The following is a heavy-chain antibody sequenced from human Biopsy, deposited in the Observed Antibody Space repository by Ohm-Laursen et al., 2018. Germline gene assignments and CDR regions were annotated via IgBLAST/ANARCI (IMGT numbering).Heavy chain of an antibody. CDR3: AKDRFPYTSGYSSVFEY. CDR1: GFTFSSYG. V-gene: IGHV3-30*18. J-gene: IGHJ4*02. D-gene: IGHD3-22*01. CDR2: ISNDGDIK. Sequence: SLRLSCAASGFTFSSYGMHWVRQAPGKGLEWVALISNDGDIKYSADSMEGRFTISRDNSRNTLFLQMNSLKAEDTAVYYCAKDRFPYTSGYSSVFEYWGQGTLVTVSS.